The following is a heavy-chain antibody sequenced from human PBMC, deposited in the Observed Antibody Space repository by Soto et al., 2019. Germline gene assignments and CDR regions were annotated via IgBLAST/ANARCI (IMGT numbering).Heavy chain of an antibody. CDR3: ARVVRGATYYYDSSGYVDLFYFDY. J-gene: IGHJ4*02. V-gene: IGHV4-31*03. CDR2: IYYSGST. Sequence: SETLSLTCTVSGGSISSGGYYWSWIRQHPGKGLEWIGYIYYSGSTYYNPSLKSRVTISVDTSKNQFSLKLSSVTAADTAVYYCARVVRGATYYYDSSGYVDLFYFDYWGQGTLVTVSS. D-gene: IGHD3-22*01. CDR1: GGSISSGGYY.